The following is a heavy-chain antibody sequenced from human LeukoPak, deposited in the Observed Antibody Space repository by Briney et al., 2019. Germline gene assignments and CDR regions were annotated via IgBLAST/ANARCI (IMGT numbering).Heavy chain of an antibody. D-gene: IGHD4-17*01. CDR1: GGTFSSYA. Sequence: VKVSCKASGGTFSSYAISWVRQAPGQGLEWMGRIIPILGIANYAQKFQGRVTITADKSTSTAYMELSSLRSEDTAVYYCARDFSGDSDYYYYGMDVWGQGTTVTVSS. J-gene: IGHJ6*02. V-gene: IGHV1-69*04. CDR3: ARDFSGDSDYYYYGMDV. CDR2: IIPILGIA.